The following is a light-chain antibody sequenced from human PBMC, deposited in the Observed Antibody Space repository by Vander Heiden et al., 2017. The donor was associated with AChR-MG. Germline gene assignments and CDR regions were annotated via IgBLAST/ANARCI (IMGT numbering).Light chain of an antibody. V-gene: IGLV3-19*01. Sequence: SSELTQEPAVSAALGQTVRITCQGDSLRKYYASWYQQKPGQAPLLVIHGNNNRPSGIPDRFSGSNSGNTASLTITGAQAEDEADYYCNSRDSSDIVVFGGGTGLTVL. J-gene: IGLJ2*01. CDR1: SLRKYY. CDR2: GNN. CDR3: NSRDSSDIVV.